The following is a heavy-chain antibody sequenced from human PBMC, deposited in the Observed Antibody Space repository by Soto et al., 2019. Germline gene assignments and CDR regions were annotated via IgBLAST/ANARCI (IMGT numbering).Heavy chain of an antibody. CDR2: ISAHNGNT. V-gene: IGHV1-18*01. J-gene: IGHJ4*02. CDR1: GYTFTSYG. D-gene: IGHD1-1*01. Sequence: ASVQVSCKASGYTFTSYGITWVRQAPGQGLEWMGWISAHNGNTDYAQKLQGRVIVTRDTSTSTAYMELRSLISDDTAVYYCARGRYGDYWGQGALVTVSS. CDR3: ARGRYGDY.